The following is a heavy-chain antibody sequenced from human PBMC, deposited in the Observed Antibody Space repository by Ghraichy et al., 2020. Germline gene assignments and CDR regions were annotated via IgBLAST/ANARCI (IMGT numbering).Heavy chain of an antibody. J-gene: IGHJ4*02. D-gene: IGHD3-3*01. CDR1: GGSFSGYY. Sequence: SETLSLTCAVYGGSFSGYYWSWIRQPPGKGLEWIGEINHSGSTNYNPSLKSRVTISVDTSKNQFSLKLSSVTAADTAVYYCARRLTYYDFWSGYYTAEATLDYWGQGTLVTVSS. V-gene: IGHV4-34*01. CDR2: INHSGST. CDR3: ARRLTYYDFWSGYYTAEATLDY.